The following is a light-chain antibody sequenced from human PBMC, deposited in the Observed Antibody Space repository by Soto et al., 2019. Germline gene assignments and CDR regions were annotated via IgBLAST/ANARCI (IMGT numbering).Light chain of an antibody. CDR1: NSDVGAFNF. CDR3: TSYTSTSHYV. V-gene: IGLV2-14*01. Sequence: QSALTQPASVSGSPGQSITISCTGTNSDVGAFNFVFWYQQHPGKAPKLIIYEVSNRPSGDSNRFSGSKSGNTASLTISGLQAEDEADYYCTSYTSTSHYVFGTGTKLTVL. CDR2: EVS. J-gene: IGLJ1*01.